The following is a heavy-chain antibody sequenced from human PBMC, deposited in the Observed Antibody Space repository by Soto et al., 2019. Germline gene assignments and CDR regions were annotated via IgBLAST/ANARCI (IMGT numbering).Heavy chain of an antibody. V-gene: IGHV4-59*08. CDR2: AYSSGST. J-gene: IGHJ4*02. D-gene: IGHD3-16*01. CDR3: ARLRDTFGYLLDY. Sequence: SETLSLTCNVSGASLTDYFWSWIRQPPGKGLEYVGYAYSSGSTKYNPSLKSRVSISIDTSKNQFSMSLRYVTASDTAVYYCARLRDTFGYLLDYWGQGALVTVSS. CDR1: GASLTDYF.